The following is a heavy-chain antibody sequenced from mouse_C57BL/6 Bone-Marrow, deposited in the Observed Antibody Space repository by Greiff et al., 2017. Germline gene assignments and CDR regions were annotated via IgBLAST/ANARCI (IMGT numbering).Heavy chain of an antibody. CDR2: IDPENGDT. CDR3: TTGYDGPWFAY. D-gene: IGHD2-12*01. V-gene: IGHV14-4*01. J-gene: IGHJ3*01. CDR1: GFNIKDDY. Sequence: EVQLQQPGAELVRPGASVKLSCTASGFNIKDDYMHWVKQRPEQGLEWIGWIDPENGDTEYASKFQGKATITADTSSNTAYLQLSSLTSEDTAVYYCTTGYDGPWFAYWGQGTLVTVSA.